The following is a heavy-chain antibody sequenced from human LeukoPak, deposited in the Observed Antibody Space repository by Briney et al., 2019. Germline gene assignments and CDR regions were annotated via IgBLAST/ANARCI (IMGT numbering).Heavy chain of an antibody. CDR2: IYPGDSNT. J-gene: IGHJ3*02. CDR3: ARRGYYSYDAFDI. D-gene: IGHD3-22*01. V-gene: IGHV5-51*01. Sequence: GESLKISCKGSGYSFTNYWIGWVRQMPGKGLEWMGIIYPGDSNTKYSPSFQGQVTISADKSINTAYLQWSSLKASDTAMYYCARRGYYSYDAFDIWGRGTMVTVSS. CDR1: GYSFTNYW.